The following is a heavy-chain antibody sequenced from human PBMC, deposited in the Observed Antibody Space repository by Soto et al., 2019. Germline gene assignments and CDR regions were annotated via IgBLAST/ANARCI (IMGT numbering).Heavy chain of an antibody. CDR1: GFTFRSYG. CDR3: ARDRSSSYWFDP. CDR2: IWYDGSNK. J-gene: IGHJ5*02. D-gene: IGHD6-6*01. V-gene: IGHV3-33*01. Sequence: QVQLVEAGGGVVQPGRSLRLSCAASGFTFRSYGMHWVRQAPVKGLEWVAVIWYDGSNKYYADSVKGRFTISRDNSKNTLYLQMTSLSAEDTAVYYCARDRSSSYWFDPWGQGTLVTVSS.